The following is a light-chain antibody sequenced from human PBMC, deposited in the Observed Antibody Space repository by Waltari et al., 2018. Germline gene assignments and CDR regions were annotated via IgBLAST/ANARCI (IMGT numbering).Light chain of an antibody. CDR2: TNK. CDR3: AAWDDSLNGPV. CDR1: TSHIGRKA. Sequence: QSVLTQPPSASGPPGQRVTISCSASTSHIGRKAVNWSQRPPGTAPKLLIYTNKQRPSGVPDRFSGSKSGTSASLAISGLQSEDEADYYCAAWDDSLNGPVFGGGTKLTVL. J-gene: IGLJ2*01. V-gene: IGLV1-44*01.